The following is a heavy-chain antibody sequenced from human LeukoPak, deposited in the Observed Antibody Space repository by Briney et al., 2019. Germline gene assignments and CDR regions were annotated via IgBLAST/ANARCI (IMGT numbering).Heavy chain of an antibody. J-gene: IGHJ4*02. CDR2: IIPIFGIA. V-gene: IGHV1-69*04. Sequence: SVKVSCKASGGTFSSYAISWVRQAPGQGLEWMRRIIPIFGIANYAQKSQGRVTITADKSTSTAYMELSSLRSEDTAVYYCARDLSEMATRVGFDYWGQGTLVTVSS. D-gene: IGHD5-24*01. CDR3: ARDLSEMATRVGFDY. CDR1: GGTFSSYA.